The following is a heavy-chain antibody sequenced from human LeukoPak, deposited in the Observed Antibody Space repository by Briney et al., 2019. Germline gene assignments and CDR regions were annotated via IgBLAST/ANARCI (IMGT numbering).Heavy chain of an antibody. Sequence: GGSLRLSCAASGFTFSSYAMHWVSQAPGKGLEYVSTISTNGGRTYYANSVKGRFTISRDNSKNTVYLQIGSLRAEDMAVYYCARERRGDDAFDIWGQGTMVTVSS. D-gene: IGHD3-16*01. CDR2: ISTNGGRT. V-gene: IGHV3-64*01. CDR1: GFTFSSYA. J-gene: IGHJ3*02. CDR3: ARERRGDDAFDI.